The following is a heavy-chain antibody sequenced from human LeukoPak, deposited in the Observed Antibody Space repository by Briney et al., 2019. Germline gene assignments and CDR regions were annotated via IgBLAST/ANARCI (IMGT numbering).Heavy chain of an antibody. V-gene: IGHV5-51*01. J-gene: IGHJ4*02. CDR3: ARQGVHSSSDDFDY. D-gene: IGHD6-6*01. CDR1: GYSFTDYW. Sequence: GESLKISCKTSGYSFTDYWIGWVRQMPGKGLEWMGFIYPSDSGTRYSPSFQGQVTISADKSISTAYLQWSSLKASDTAMYYCARQGVHSSSDDFDYWGQGTLVTVSS. CDR2: IYPSDSGT.